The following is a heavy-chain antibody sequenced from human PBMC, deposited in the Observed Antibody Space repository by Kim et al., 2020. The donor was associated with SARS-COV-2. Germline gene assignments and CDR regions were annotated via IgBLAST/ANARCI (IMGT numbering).Heavy chain of an antibody. Sequence: SETLSLTCAVYGGSFSGYYWSWIRQPPGKGLEWIGEINHSGSTNYNPSLKSRVTISVDTSKNQFSLKLSSVTAADTAVYYCAGDYYDSSGYYQMNWFDPWGQGTLVTVSS. CDR3: AGDYYDSSGYYQMNWFDP. CDR2: INHSGST. V-gene: IGHV4-34*01. CDR1: GGSFSGYY. D-gene: IGHD3-22*01. J-gene: IGHJ5*02.